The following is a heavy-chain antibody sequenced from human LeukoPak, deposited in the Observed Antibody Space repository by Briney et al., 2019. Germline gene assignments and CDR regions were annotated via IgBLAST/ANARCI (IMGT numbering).Heavy chain of an antibody. CDR2: IIPILGIA. D-gene: IGHD6-19*01. Sequence: SVKVSCKASGGTFSSYAISWVRQAPGQGLEWMGRIIPILGIANYAQKFQGRVTITADKSTSTAYMELSSLRSEDTAVYYCARGVGIAVTGGYYFDYWGQGTLVTVSS. V-gene: IGHV1-69*04. CDR3: ARGVGIAVTGGYYFDY. CDR1: GGTFSSYA. J-gene: IGHJ4*02.